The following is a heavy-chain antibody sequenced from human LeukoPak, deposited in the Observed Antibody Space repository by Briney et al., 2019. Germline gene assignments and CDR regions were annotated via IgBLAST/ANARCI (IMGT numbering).Heavy chain of an antibody. J-gene: IGHJ5*02. CDR2: INPNSGGT. CDR3: ARDRNDFWSGYYNWFDP. CDR1: GYTFTGYY. V-gene: IGHV1-2*06. D-gene: IGHD3-3*01. Sequence: ASVTVSCKASGYTFTGYYMHWVRQAPGQGLEWMGRINPNSGGTNYAQKFQGRVTMTRDTSNTTAYMELSRLRSDDTAVYYCARDRNDFWSGYYNWFDPWGQGTLVTVSS.